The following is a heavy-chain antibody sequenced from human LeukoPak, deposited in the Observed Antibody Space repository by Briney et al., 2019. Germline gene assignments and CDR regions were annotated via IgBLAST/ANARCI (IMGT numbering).Heavy chain of an antibody. D-gene: IGHD6-6*01. CDR3: ARGGLYSSSSDLDY. J-gene: IGHJ4*02. V-gene: IGHV1-18*01. CDR2: ISTDKYNT. CDR1: GGTFSSYA. Sequence: ASVKVSCKASGGTFSSYAISWVRQAPGQGLEWRGWISTDKYNTNYAQKFQGRVSMTRDMSTSTVNMELSSLRSEDTGVYYCARGGLYSSSSDLDYWGQGTLVTVSS.